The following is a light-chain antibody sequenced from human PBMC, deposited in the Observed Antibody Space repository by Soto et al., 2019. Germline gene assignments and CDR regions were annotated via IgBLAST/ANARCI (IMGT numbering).Light chain of an antibody. CDR3: QQSYSTPIT. V-gene: IGKV1-8*01. CDR2: AAS. Sequence: AIRMAQNTSSLCASRGDRGSVACRASQGISSYLAWYQQKPGKAPKLLIYAASTLQSGVPSRFSGSGSGTDFTLTISSLQPEDFATYYCQQSYSTPITFGQGTRLEIK. CDR1: QGISSY. J-gene: IGKJ5*01.